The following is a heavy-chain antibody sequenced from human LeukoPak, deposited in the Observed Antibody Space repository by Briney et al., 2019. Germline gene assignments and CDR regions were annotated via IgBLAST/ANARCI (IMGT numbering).Heavy chain of an antibody. V-gene: IGHV1-18*01. Sequence: ASVKVSCKASGYTFTSYGISWVRQAPGQGLEWMGWISAYNGNTNYAQQLQGRVTMTIDTSTTTVYMELRSLRSDDTAIYYCARDLMYCDTMSCYDGDFDYWGQGTPVTVSS. CDR1: GYTFTSYG. D-gene: IGHD2-2*01. CDR2: ISAYNGNT. CDR3: ARDLMYCDTMSCYDGDFDY. J-gene: IGHJ4*02.